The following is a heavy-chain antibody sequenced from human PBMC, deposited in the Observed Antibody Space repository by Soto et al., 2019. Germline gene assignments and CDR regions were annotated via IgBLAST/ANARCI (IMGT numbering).Heavy chain of an antibody. CDR2: ISGSGGST. D-gene: IGHD3-16*01. CDR3: ATKGLGSSPTH. V-gene: IGHV3-23*01. CDR1: SRYR. J-gene: IGHJ4*02. Sequence: SRYRMTRYRQAPGKGLEWVSAISGSGGSTYYADSVKGRFTISRDNSKNTLYLQMNSLRAEDTAVYYCATKGLGSSPTHWGQGTLVTVSS.